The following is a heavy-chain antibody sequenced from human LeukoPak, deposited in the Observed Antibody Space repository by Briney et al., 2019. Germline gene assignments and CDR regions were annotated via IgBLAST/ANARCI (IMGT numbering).Heavy chain of an antibody. CDR1: GFTFSSYW. CDR2: ISSNGGST. V-gene: IGHV3-64*01. J-gene: IGHJ4*02. CDR3: ARDSRDGYNWDY. Sequence: GGSLRLSCAASGFTFSSYWMSWVRQTPGKGLEYVSAISSNGGSTYYANSVKGRFTISRDNSKNTLYLQMGSLRAEDMAVYYCARDSRDGYNWDYWGQGTLVTVSS. D-gene: IGHD5-24*01.